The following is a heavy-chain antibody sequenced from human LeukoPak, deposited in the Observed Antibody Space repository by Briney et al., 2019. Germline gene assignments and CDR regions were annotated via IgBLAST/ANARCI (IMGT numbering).Heavy chain of an antibody. CDR2: INPNSGGT. CDR3: ARRRGNTAMVKGTRGYYYLYMDV. Sequence: ASVKVSCKASGYTFTGYYMHWVRQAPGQGLEWMGWINPNSGGTNYAQKLHGRVTMTRDTSISTAYMELSRLTSDDTTLYYCARRRGNTAMVKGTRGYYYLYMDVWGKGTTVTVSS. D-gene: IGHD5-18*01. V-gene: IGHV1-2*02. CDR1: GYTFTGYY. J-gene: IGHJ6*03.